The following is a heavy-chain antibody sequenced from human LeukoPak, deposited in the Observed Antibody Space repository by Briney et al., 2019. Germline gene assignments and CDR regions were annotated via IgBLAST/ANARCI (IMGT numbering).Heavy chain of an antibody. D-gene: IGHD3-16*01. Sequence: PSETLSLTCAVYGGSFSGYYWSWIRQPPGKGLEWIGSIYYSGSTYYNPSLKSRVTISVDTSKNQFSLKLSSVTAADTAVYYCAKVARLGGNSFYYYMDVWGKGTTVTISS. J-gene: IGHJ6*03. CDR1: GGSFSGYY. CDR2: IYYSGST. CDR3: AKVARLGGNSFYYYMDV. V-gene: IGHV4-34*01.